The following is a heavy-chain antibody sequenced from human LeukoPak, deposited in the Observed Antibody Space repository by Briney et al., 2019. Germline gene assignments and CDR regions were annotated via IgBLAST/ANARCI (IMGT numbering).Heavy chain of an antibody. CDR1: GGSISSSSYY. CDR2: IYYSGST. D-gene: IGHD1-26*01. V-gene: IGHV4-39*07. CDR3: SRVVGAKYYFDY. Sequence: SETLSLTCTVSGGSISSSSYYWGWIRQPPGKGLEWIGSIYYSGSTYYNPSLKSRVTISVDTSKNQFSLKLSSVTAADTAVYYCSRVVGAKYYFDYWGQGTLVTVSS. J-gene: IGHJ4*02.